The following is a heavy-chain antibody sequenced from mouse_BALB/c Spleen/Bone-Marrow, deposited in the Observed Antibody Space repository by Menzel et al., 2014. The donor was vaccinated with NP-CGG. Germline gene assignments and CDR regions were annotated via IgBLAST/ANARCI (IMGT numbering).Heavy chain of an antibody. J-gene: IGHJ4*01. CDR2: IYPGDGDT. CDR3: ASPYGNYDAMDY. D-gene: IGHD2-1*01. CDR1: GYTFTSYW. V-gene: IGHV1-87*01. Sequence: VHLVESGAELARPGASVKLSCKASGYTFTSYWMQWVRQRPGQGLEWIGAIYPGDGDTRYTQKFRGKAPLTADKSSNTAYMQLSSLTSEDSAVYFCASPYGNYDAMDYWGQGTSVTVSS.